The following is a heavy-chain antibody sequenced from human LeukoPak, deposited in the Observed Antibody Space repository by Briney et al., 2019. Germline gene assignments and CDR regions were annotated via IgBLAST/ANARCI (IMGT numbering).Heavy chain of an antibody. J-gene: IGHJ4*02. CDR3: ARDTRTYYYDSTPLDY. CDR2: IYSGGST. V-gene: IGHV3-66*01. CDR1: GFTVSSNY. D-gene: IGHD3-22*01. Sequence: GGSLRLSCAASGFTVSSNYMSWVRQAPGKGLEWVSVIYSGGSTYYADSVKGRFTISRDNSKNTLYLQMNSLRAEDTAVYYCARDTRTYYYDSTPLDYWGQGTLVTVSS.